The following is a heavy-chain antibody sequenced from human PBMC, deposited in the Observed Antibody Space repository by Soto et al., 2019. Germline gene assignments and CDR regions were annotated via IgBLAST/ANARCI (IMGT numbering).Heavy chain of an antibody. D-gene: IGHD3-16*01. V-gene: IGHV4-30-4*01. CDR3: AREGGAALHLGYYYGMDV. J-gene: IGHJ6*02. CDR2: IYYSGST. Sequence: SETLSLTCTVSGGSISSGDYYWSWIRQPPGKGLEWIGYIYYSGSTYYNPSLKSRVTISVDTSKNQFSLKLSSVTAADTAVYYCAREGGAALHLGYYYGMDVWGQGTTVTVYS. CDR1: GGSISSGDYY.